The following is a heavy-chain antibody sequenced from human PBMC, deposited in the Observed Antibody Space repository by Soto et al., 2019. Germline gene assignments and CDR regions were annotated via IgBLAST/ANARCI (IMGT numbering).Heavy chain of an antibody. J-gene: IGHJ4*02. CDR3: ARDFRRGIVAAPYYLAY. CDR1: GYTFTSYY. D-gene: IGHD6-13*01. V-gene: IGHV1-46*01. CDR2: INPCGGST. Sequence: QVQLVQSGAEVKKPGASVKVSCKASGYTFTSYYMHWVRQAPGQGLEWMGIINPCGGSTSYAQKFQGRVTMTRDTSTRTVDMELSSLRSEDTAVYYCARDFRRGIVAAPYYLAYWGQGTLVTVSS.